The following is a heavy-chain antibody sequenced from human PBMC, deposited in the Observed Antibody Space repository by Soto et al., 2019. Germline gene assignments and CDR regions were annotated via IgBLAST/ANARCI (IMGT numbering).Heavy chain of an antibody. CDR1: GGTFSSYA. J-gene: IGHJ4*02. D-gene: IGHD5-12*01. V-gene: IGHV1-69*12. CDR3: ASVAAGGDGYKPEGYFDY. CDR2: IIPIFGTA. Sequence: QVQLVQSGAEVKKPGSSVKVSCKASGGTFSSYAISWVRQAPGQGLEWMGGIIPIFGTANYAQKFQGRVTITADESTSTAYMELSSLRSEDTAVYYCASVAAGGDGYKPEGYFDYWGQGTLVTVSS.